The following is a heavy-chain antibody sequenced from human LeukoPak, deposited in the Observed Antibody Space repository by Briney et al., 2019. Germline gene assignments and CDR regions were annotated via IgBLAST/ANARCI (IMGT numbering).Heavy chain of an antibody. Sequence: GGSLRLSCAASGFHFSNYGMNWVRQAPGKALEWVSAISGSGGSTYYADSVTGRFTISRGNSKNTLYLQMNSLRVEDTSIYYCAKDTNEYRNFDSWGQGTLVTVSS. CDR1: GFHFSNYG. J-gene: IGHJ4*02. D-gene: IGHD3-16*02. V-gene: IGHV3-23*01. CDR3: AKDTNEYRNFDS. CDR2: ISGSGGST.